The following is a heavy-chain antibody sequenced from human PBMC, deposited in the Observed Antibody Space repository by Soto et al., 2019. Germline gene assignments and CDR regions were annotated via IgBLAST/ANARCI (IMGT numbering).Heavy chain of an antibody. V-gene: IGHV1-8*01. Sequence: QVQLVQSGAEVKKPGASVKVSCKASGYTFTSYDIDWVRQATGQGLEWMGWMNPNSGNTGYAQKFQGRVTMTRNTSISTAYMELSSLRSEDTAVYYCAREGAAAALYGMDVWGQGTTVTVSS. CDR3: AREGAAAALYGMDV. CDR2: MNPNSGNT. D-gene: IGHD6-13*01. J-gene: IGHJ6*02. CDR1: GYTFTSYD.